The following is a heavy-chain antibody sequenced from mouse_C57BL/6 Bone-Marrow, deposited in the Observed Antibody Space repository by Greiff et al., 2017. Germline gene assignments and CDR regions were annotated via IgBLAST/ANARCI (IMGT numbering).Heavy chain of an antibody. J-gene: IGHJ4*01. D-gene: IGHD2-4*01. V-gene: IGHV5-17*01. CDR2: ISSGSSTI. CDR3: AIYYDYDEGYAMDY. Sequence: EVQWVESGGGLVKPGGSLKLSCAASGFTFSDYGMHWVRQAPEKGLEWVAYISSGSSTIYYADTVKGRFTISRDNAKNTLFLQMTSLRSEDTAMYYCAIYYDYDEGYAMDYWGQGTSVTVSS. CDR1: GFTFSDYG.